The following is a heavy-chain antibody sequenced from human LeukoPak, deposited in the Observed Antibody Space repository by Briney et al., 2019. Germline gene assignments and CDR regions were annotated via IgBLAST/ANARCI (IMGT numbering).Heavy chain of an antibody. V-gene: IGHV3-30*18. Sequence: GGSLRLSCAASGCTFSSYGRHWVRQAPGKGLEWVAVISYDGSNKYYAASVKGRFTISRDNSKNTLYLKMNSLSAEDTALYSCAKAGRYSSSWSRLNWFDPWGQGTLVTVSS. CDR2: ISYDGSNK. CDR3: AKAGRYSSSWSRLNWFDP. CDR1: GCTFSSYG. J-gene: IGHJ5*02. D-gene: IGHD6-13*01.